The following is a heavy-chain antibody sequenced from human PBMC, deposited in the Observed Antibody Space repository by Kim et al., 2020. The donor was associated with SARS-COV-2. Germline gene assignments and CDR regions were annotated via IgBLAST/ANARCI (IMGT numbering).Heavy chain of an antibody. Sequence: GGSLRLSCAASGFTFSSYEMNWVRQAPGKGLEWVSYISSSGSTIYYADSVKGRFTISRDNAKNSLYLQMNSLRAEDTAVYYCARDGVPPPFLSGHVVPFDYWGQGTLVTVSS. D-gene: IGHD5-12*01. CDR2: ISSSGSTI. V-gene: IGHV3-48*03. CDR3: ARDGVPPPFLSGHVVPFDY. J-gene: IGHJ4*02. CDR1: GFTFSSYE.